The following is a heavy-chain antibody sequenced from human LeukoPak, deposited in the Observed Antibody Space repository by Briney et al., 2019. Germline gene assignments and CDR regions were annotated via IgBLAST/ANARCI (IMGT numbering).Heavy chain of an antibody. D-gene: IGHD6-19*01. Sequence: ASVKVSCKASGYTFTSYYMHWVRQAPGQGLEWMGIINPSGGSTSYAQKFQGRVTMHRDTSTSTVYMELSSPRSEDTAVYYCARVDSSSGWFTASDYWGQGTLVTVSS. CDR3: ARVDSSSGWFTASDY. J-gene: IGHJ4*02. V-gene: IGHV1-46*01. CDR1: GYTFTSYY. CDR2: INPSGGST.